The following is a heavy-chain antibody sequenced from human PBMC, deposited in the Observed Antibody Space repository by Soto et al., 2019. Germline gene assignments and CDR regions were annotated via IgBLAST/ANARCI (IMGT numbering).Heavy chain of an antibody. V-gene: IGHV3-23*01. CDR2: INAGGFST. CDR1: GFTFSSYA. CDR3: AKDFDQEV. Sequence: LRLSCAASGFTFSSYAMTWVRQSPGKGLEWVSSINAGGFSTYYADSVKGRFTMSRDNSKNTVYLQMNDLRDEDTAVYYCAKDFDQEVWGQGTTVTVSS. D-gene: IGHD3-9*01. J-gene: IGHJ6*02.